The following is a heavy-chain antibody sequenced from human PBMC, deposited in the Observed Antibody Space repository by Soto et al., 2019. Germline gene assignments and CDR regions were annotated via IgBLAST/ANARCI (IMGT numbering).Heavy chain of an antibody. Sequence: ASVKIFCKASGYTYTSYCIIWVRQAPGQGLEWMGWISAYNGNTNNAQKLQGRVTMTTDTPTSTAYMELRSLRSDDTAVYYCARSVGRDILTGYYDCMDVWGQGTTVTV. CDR3: ARSVGRDILTGYYDCMDV. J-gene: IGHJ6*02. D-gene: IGHD3-9*01. CDR2: ISAYNGNT. CDR1: GYTYTSYC. V-gene: IGHV1-18*04.